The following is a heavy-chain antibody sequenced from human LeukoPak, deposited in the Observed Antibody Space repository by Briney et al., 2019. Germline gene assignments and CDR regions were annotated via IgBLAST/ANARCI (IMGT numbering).Heavy chain of an antibody. V-gene: IGHV3-66*01. Sequence: GGSLRLSCAASGFTVSSNYKSWVRQAPGKGLEWVSVIYSGGSTYYADSVKGRCTISRDNSKNTLYLQMNSLRAEDTAVYYCARDGRWLDYSSGYYYYGMDVWGQGTTVTVSS. CDR3: ARDGRWLDYSSGYYYYGMDV. CDR1: GFTVSSNY. CDR2: IYSGGST. J-gene: IGHJ6*02. D-gene: IGHD3/OR15-3a*01.